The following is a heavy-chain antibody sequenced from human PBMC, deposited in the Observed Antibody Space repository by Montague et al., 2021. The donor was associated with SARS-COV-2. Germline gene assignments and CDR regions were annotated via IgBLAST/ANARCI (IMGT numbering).Heavy chain of an antibody. CDR2: IYYSGST. J-gene: IGHJ4*02. CDR1: GGSISGYY. Sequence: SETLSLTCTVSGGSISGYYWSWIRQHPGKGLEWIGYIYYSGSTNYNPSLKSRVTISVDTSKNQFSLKLSSVTAADTAVYYCARGFDYWGQGTLVTVSS. CDR3: ARGFDY. V-gene: IGHV4-59*13.